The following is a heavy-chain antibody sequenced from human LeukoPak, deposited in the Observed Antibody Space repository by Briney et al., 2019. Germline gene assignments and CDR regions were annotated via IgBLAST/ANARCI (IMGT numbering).Heavy chain of an antibody. V-gene: IGHV1-18*01. CDR1: GYTFTSYG. CDR3: ARRPTPSACDI. J-gene: IGHJ3*02. CDR2: ISAYNGNT. D-gene: IGHD2-15*01. Sequence: ASVKVSCKASGYTFTSYGISWVRQAPGQGREWMGWISAYNGNTNYAQNLQGRVTMTTDTSTSTAYMELRSLRSDGAAVDYCARRPTPSACDIWGQGAMVTVSS.